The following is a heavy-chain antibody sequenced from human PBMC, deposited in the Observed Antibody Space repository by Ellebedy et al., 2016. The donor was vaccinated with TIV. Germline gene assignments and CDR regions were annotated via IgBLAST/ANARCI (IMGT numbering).Heavy chain of an antibody. V-gene: IGHV1-46*01. D-gene: IGHD5-24*01. CDR3: ARGRGGYNGDY. CDR2: INPSGGST. J-gene: IGHJ4*02. Sequence: AASVKVSCKASGYTFTSYYMHWVRQAPGQGLEWMGIINPSGGSTSYAQKCQGRVTMTRDTSTSTVYMELSSMRSEDPAVYYCARGRGGYNGDYWGQGTLVTVSS. CDR1: GYTFTSYY.